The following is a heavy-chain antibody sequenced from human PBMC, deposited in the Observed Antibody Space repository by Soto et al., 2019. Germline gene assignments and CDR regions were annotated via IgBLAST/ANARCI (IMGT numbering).Heavy chain of an antibody. J-gene: IGHJ6*02. CDR2: ISYDGSNK. Sequence: QVQLVESGGGVVQPGRSLRLSCAASGFTFSSYSMHWVRQAPGKGLEWVAVISYDGSNKYYADSVKGRFTISRDNSTNTLYLQMNSLRAEDTALYYCASTMEVWGQGTTVTVSS. CDR1: GFTFSSYS. CDR3: ASTMEV. V-gene: IGHV3-30-3*01.